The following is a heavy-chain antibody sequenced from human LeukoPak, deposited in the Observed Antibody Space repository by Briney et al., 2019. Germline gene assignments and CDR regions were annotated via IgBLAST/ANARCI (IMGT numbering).Heavy chain of an antibody. J-gene: IGHJ4*02. CDR3: ARDRLYGGGIVATD. V-gene: IGHV1-2*02. Sequence: ASVKVSCKASGYTFTGYYMHWVRQAPGQGLEWMGWINSNSGGTNYAQKFQGRVTMTRDTSISTAYMELSRLRSDDTAVYYCARDRLYGGGIVATDWGQGTLVTVSS. CDR1: GYTFTGYY. CDR2: INSNSGGT. D-gene: IGHD5-12*01.